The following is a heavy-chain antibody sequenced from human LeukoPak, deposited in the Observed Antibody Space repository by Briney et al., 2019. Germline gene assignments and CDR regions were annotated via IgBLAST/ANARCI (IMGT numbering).Heavy chain of an antibody. D-gene: IGHD3-3*01. V-gene: IGHV3-23*01. CDR3: AKVHEADFWSGYYPNFIFDY. CDR2: ISGSGGST. J-gene: IGHJ4*02. Sequence: GGSLRLSCAASGFTFSSYAMSWVRQAPGKGLEWVSAISGSGGSTYYADSVKGRFTISRDNSKNTLYLQMNSLRAEDTAVYYCAKVHEADFWSGYYPNFIFDYWGQGTLVTVSS. CDR1: GFTFSSYA.